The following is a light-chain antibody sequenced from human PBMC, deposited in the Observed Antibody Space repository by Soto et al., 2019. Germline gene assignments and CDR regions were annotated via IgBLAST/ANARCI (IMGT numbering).Light chain of an antibody. V-gene: IGLV2-14*01. J-gene: IGLJ1*01. CDR1: SSDVGGYNF. CDR3: SSYTSSAPLYV. Sequence: SVLAQPASVSGSPGQSITISCTGTSSDVGGYNFVSWYQQLPGGVPKLMIYEVNNRPSGISNRFSGSKSGNTASLTISGLQAEDEADYYCSSYTSSAPLYVFGTGTKVSVL. CDR2: EVN.